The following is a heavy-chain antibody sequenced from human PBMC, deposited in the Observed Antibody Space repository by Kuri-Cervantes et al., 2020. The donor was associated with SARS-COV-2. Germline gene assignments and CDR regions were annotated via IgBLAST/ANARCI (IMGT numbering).Heavy chain of an antibody. J-gene: IGHJ4*02. CDR2: FDPEDGET. CDR3: ATVHTLYYAHYFDY. CDR1: GYTLTELS. Sequence: ASVKVSCKVSGYTLTELSMHWVRQAPGKGLEWMGGFDPEDGETIYAQKFQGRVTMTEDTSIDTAYMELSSLRSEDTAVYYCATVHTLYYAHYFDYWGQGTLVTVSS. D-gene: IGHD2-2*01. V-gene: IGHV1-24*01.